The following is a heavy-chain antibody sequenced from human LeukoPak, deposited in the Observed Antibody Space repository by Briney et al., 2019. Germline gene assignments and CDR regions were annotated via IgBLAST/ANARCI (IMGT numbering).Heavy chain of an antibody. CDR3: ARDYGSGSYPAFDI. CDR2: IIPILGIA. D-gene: IGHD3-10*01. V-gene: IGHV1-69*04. CDR1: GGTFSSYT. Sequence: ASVKVSCKASGGTFSSYTISWVRQAPGQGLEWMGRIIPILGIANYAQKFQGRVTITADKSTGTAYMELSSLRSEDTAVYYCARDYGSGSYPAFDIWGQGTMVTVSS. J-gene: IGHJ3*02.